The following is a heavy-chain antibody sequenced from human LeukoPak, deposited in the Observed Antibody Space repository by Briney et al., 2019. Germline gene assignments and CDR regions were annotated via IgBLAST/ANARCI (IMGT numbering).Heavy chain of an antibody. D-gene: IGHD2-21*01. Sequence: SSETLSLTCAVFGGSISSGGYSWSWIRQPPGEGLEWIGYIYHSGSTYYNPSLKSRVTISVDRSKNQFSLKLSSVTAADTAVYYCAGGGLLLTHDAFDIWGQGTMVTVSS. CDR3: AGGGLLLTHDAFDI. V-gene: IGHV4-30-2*01. J-gene: IGHJ3*02. CDR1: GGSISSGGYS. CDR2: IYHSGST.